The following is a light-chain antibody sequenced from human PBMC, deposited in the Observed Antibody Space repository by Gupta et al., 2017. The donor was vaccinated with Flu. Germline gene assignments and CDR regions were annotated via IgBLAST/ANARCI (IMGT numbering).Light chain of an antibody. CDR2: EVS. Sequence: QSALTQPASVSGSPGKSITISCTGTIHDVGGYNYVSWYQQHPVKAPNLMIYEVSNRPSGVSNSFAGSKSGNTASLTISGLQAEDEADYYCSSYTSSSTRAFGTGTKFTVL. J-gene: IGLJ1*01. CDR1: IHDVGGYNY. CDR3: SSYTSSSTRA. V-gene: IGLV2-14*01.